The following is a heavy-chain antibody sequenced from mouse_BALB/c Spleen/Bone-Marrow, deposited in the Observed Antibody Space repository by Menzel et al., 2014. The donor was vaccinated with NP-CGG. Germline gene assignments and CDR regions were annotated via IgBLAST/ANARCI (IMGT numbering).Heavy chain of an antibody. CDR1: GHTFTSYW. CDR2: INPSTGYT. Sequence: QVQLKESGAELAKPGASVKMSCKASGHTFTSYWMHWVKQRPGQGLEWIGYINPSTGYTEYNQKFKDKATLTADKSSSTAYMQLSSLTSEDSAVYYCARSSGYDGFAYWGQGTLVTVSA. CDR3: ARSSGYDGFAY. V-gene: IGHV1-7*01. J-gene: IGHJ3*01. D-gene: IGHD2-2*01.